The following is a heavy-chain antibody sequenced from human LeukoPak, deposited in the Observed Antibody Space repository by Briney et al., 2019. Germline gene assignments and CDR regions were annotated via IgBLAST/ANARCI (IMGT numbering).Heavy chain of an antibody. CDR3: ARDREWELLIDAFDI. CDR1: GFTFSSYA. Sequence: GRSLRLSCAASGFTFSSYAMHWVRQAPGKGLEWVAVISYDGSNKYYADSVKGRFTISRDNSKNTLYLQMNSLRAEDTAVYYCARDREWELLIDAFDIWGQGTMVTVSS. J-gene: IGHJ3*02. CDR2: ISYDGSNK. D-gene: IGHD1-26*01. V-gene: IGHV3-30*04.